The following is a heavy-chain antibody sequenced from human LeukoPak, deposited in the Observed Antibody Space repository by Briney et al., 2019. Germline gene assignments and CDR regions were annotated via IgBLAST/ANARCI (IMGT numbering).Heavy chain of an antibody. J-gene: IGHJ3*02. CDR3: ARYFGDYDAFDI. D-gene: IGHD4-17*01. CDR1: GYTSTSYD. Sequence: ASVKVSCKASGYTSTSYDINWVRQATGQGLEWMGWMNPNSGNTGYAQKFQGRVTMTRNTSISTAYMELSSLRSEDTAVYYCARYFGDYDAFDIWGQGTMVTVSS. CDR2: MNPNSGNT. V-gene: IGHV1-8*01.